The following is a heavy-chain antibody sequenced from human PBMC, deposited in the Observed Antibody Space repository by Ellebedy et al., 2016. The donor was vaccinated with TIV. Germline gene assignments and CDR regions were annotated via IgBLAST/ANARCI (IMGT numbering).Heavy chain of an antibody. CDR3: AKSRGADYGDYVSWIGYFDY. J-gene: IGHJ4*02. CDR2: ISGSGGST. Sequence: GESLKISCAASGFTFSSYAMSWVRQAPGKGLEWVSAISGSGGSTYYADSVKGRFTISRDNSKNTLYLQMNSLRAEDTAVYYCAKSRGADYGDYVSWIGYFDYWGQGTLVTVSS. D-gene: IGHD4-17*01. CDR1: GFTFSSYA. V-gene: IGHV3-23*01.